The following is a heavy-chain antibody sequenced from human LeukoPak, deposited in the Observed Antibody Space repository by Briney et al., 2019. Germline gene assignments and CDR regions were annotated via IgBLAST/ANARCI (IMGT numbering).Heavy chain of an antibody. CDR1: GGTISSYY. CDR3: ARETTVSAFDY. V-gene: IGHV4-59*01. CDR2: IYYSGSS. D-gene: IGHD4-17*01. J-gene: IGHJ4*02. Sequence: RPSETLSLTCTASGGTISSYYWSWIRQPPGKGLEWIGYIYYSGSSNYNPPLKSRVSISVDTSKNQFSLKLSSVSAADTAVYYCARETTVSAFDYWGQGTRVTVSS.